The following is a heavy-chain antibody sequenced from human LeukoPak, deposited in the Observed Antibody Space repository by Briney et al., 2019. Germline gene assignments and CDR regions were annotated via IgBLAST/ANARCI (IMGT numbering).Heavy chain of an antibody. J-gene: IGHJ6*04. CDR3: ARMGIAAAADYYGMGV. V-gene: IGHV4-30-4*01. D-gene: IGHD6-13*01. Sequence: SQTLSLTCTVSGGSISSGDYYWSWIRQPPGKGLEWIGYIYYSGSTYYNPSLKSRVTISVDTSKNQFSLKLSSVTAADTAVYYCARMGIAAAADYYGMGVWGKGTTVTVSS. CDR1: GGSISSGDYY. CDR2: IYYSGST.